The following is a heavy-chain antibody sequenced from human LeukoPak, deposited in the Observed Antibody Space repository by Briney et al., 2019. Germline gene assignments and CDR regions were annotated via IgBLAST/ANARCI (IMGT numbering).Heavy chain of an antibody. J-gene: IGHJ4*02. CDR2: IWYGGSNK. Sequence: GGSLRLSCAASGFTFSSYGMHWVRQAPGKGLGWVAVIWYGGSNKYYADSVKGRFTISRDNSKNTLYLQMNSLRAEDTAIYYCAKDAAVPLIYWGQGTLVTVSS. D-gene: IGHD2-15*01. CDR1: GFTFSSYG. V-gene: IGHV3-33*06. CDR3: AKDAAVPLIY.